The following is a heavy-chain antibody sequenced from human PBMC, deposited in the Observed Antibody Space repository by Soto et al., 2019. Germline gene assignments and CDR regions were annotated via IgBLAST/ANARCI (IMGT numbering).Heavy chain of an antibody. CDR1: GGSISSSSYY. Sequence: SETLSLTCTVSGGSISSSSYYWGWIRQPPGKGLEWIGSIYYSGSTYYNPSLKSRVTISVDTSKNQFSLKLSSVTAADTAVYYCARHYLHKASARENAFDIWGQGTMVTVSS. V-gene: IGHV4-39*01. CDR2: IYYSGST. CDR3: ARHYLHKASARENAFDI. D-gene: IGHD1-26*01. J-gene: IGHJ3*02.